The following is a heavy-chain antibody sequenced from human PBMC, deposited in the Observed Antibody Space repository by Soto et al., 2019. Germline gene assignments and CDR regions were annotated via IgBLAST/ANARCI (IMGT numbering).Heavy chain of an antibody. Sequence: QVQLQESGPGLVKPSETLSLTCTVSGGSISRYYWSWIRQPPGKGLEWIGSIYYSGSTNYSPSLKSRVTISVDTSKNQFSLKLSAVTDAETAVYYCARTYGDYVFDYWGQGTPVTVSS. CDR2: IYYSGST. CDR3: ARTYGDYVFDY. CDR1: GGSISRYY. V-gene: IGHV4-59*01. D-gene: IGHD4-17*01. J-gene: IGHJ4*02.